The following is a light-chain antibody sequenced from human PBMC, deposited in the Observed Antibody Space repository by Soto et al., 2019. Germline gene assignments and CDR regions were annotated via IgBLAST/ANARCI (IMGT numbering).Light chain of an antibody. CDR1: SSDVGTYNL. CDR3: CSYAGSSSSI. Sequence: QSALTQPASVSGSPGQSITISCSGTSSDVGTYNLVSWYQKYPGKAPRLMIYEVTKRPSGVSNRFSGSKSGNTASLTISGLQPEDEADYYCCSYAGSSSSIFGTGTQLTVL. J-gene: IGLJ1*01. V-gene: IGLV2-23*02. CDR2: EVT.